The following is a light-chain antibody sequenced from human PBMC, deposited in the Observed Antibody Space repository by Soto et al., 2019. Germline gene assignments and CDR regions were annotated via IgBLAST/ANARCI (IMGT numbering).Light chain of an antibody. V-gene: IGLV2-14*01. CDR2: DVS. Sequence: QSVLTQPASVSGSPGQSITISCTGTTSDVGRYNYVSWYQQHPGKAPKLIIYDVSNRPSGVSNRFSGYKSGNTASLTISGLQAEEEADYYCNSYTSSSTYVFGTGTKVTVL. J-gene: IGLJ1*01. CDR1: TSDVGRYNY. CDR3: NSYTSSSTYV.